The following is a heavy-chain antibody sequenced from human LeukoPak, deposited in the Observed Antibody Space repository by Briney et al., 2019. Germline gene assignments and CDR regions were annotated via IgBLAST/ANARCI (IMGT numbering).Heavy chain of an antibody. Sequence: GGPLRLSCAASGFTFTTYWMHWVRQAPGKGLVWVSHINSDGSITSYADSVKGRFTISRDNAKNTLYLQMNSPRAEDTAVYYCARDAVDTANAVWGQGTTVTVSS. V-gene: IGHV3-74*01. CDR3: ARDAVDTANAV. D-gene: IGHD5-18*01. CDR1: GFTFTTYW. CDR2: INSDGSIT. J-gene: IGHJ6*02.